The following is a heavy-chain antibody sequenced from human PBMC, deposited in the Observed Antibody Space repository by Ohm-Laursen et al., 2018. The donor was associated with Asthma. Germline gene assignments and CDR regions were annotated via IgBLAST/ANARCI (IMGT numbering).Heavy chain of an antibody. V-gene: IGHV4-59*01. CDR1: GGSISSYY. D-gene: IGHD3-16*01. CDR2: IFYSGST. Sequence: SETLSLTWAVSGGSISSYYWSWIRQPPGKGLEWIGNIFYSGSTNYNPSLRSRVTISVGTSKNEFSLRLSSLTAADTAVYYCARDSSEVSWGHHLFDSWGQGTLVTVSS. J-gene: IGHJ4*02. CDR3: ARDSSEVSWGHHLFDS.